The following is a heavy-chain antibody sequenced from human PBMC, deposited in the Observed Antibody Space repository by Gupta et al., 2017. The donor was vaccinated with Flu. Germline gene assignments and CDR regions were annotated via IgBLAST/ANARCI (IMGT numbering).Heavy chain of an antibody. D-gene: IGHD5-18*01. CDR2: IYHSGST. CDR1: GYSISSGYY. V-gene: IGHV4-38-2*01. CDR3: ARGRLRGQLWLLYHFDY. J-gene: IGHJ4*02. Sequence: QVQLQESGPGLVKPSETLSLTCAVSGYSISSGYYWGWIRQPPGKGLEWIGSIYHSGSTYYNPSLKSRVTISVDTSKNQFSLKLSSVTAADTAVYYCARGRLRGQLWLLYHFDYWGQGTLVTVSS.